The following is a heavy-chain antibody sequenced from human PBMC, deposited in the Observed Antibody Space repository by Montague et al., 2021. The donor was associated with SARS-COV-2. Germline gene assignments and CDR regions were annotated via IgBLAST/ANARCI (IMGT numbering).Heavy chain of an antibody. J-gene: IGHJ3*02. CDR2: TYYRSKWYH. V-gene: IGHV6-1*01. CDR3: ARTTTRMLYPENAFDI. D-gene: IGHD2-15*01. Sequence: CAISGDRVSSNTATWNWIRQSPSRGLEWLGRTYYRSKWYHDYAISLKSRITINPDTSTNQFSLQLSSVAPEDTAVFYCARTTTRMLYPENAFDIWGQGTMVTVSS. CDR1: GDRVSSNTAT.